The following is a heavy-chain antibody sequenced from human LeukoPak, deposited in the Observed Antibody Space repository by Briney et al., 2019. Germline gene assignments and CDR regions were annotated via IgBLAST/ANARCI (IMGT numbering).Heavy chain of an antibody. J-gene: IGHJ4*02. D-gene: IGHD6-19*01. CDR3: TRAPLKAWLGGSDY. V-gene: IGHV3-53*01. CDR1: GFSVSSNY. CDR2: IYSGGYT. Sequence: GGSLRLSCAASGFSVSSNYMNWVRQAPGKGLEWVSVIYSGGYTYYADSVKDRFTISRDDSKNTLFLQMNSLRAEDTAVYYCTRAPLKAWLGGSDYWGQGTLVTVSS.